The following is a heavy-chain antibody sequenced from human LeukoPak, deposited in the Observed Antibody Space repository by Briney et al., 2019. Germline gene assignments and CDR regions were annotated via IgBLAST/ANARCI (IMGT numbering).Heavy chain of an antibody. D-gene: IGHD3-22*01. CDR1: GGSFSGYY. J-gene: IGHJ4*02. CDR3: ARGRRYYDSSGYTNFDY. CDR2: INHSGST. Sequence: PSETLSLTCAVYGGSFSGYYWSWIRQPPGKGLEWIGEINHSGSTNYNPSLKSRVTISVGPSKNQFSLRLSSVTAADTAVYYCARGRRYYDSSGYTNFDYWGQGTLVTVSS. V-gene: IGHV4-34*01.